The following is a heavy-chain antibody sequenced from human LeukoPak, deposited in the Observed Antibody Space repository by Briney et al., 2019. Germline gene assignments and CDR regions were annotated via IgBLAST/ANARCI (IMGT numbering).Heavy chain of an antibody. D-gene: IGHD5-18*01. V-gene: IGHV1-69*13. J-gene: IGHJ4*02. CDR2: IIPIFGTA. CDR3: AVFSKIQSGYNL. Sequence: ASVNVSCKASGGTFSSYAISWVRQAPGQGLEWMGGIIPIFGTANYAQKFQGRVTITADESTSTAYMELSSLRSEDTAVYYCAVFSKIQSGYNLWGQGTLVTVSS. CDR1: GGTFSSYA.